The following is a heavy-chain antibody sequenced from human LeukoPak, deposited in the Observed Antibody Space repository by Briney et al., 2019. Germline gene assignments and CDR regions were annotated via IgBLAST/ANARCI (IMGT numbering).Heavy chain of an antibody. Sequence: GGSLRLSCTASGFTFSSYWMSWVRQAPGKGLEWVANIKQDGSEKDYVDSVKGRFTISRDNAQNSLYLQMNSLRAEDTAVYYCARGPYGDYIDAFDYWGQGTLVTVSS. V-gene: IGHV3-7*01. CDR2: IKQDGSEK. CDR1: GFTFSSYW. J-gene: IGHJ4*02. CDR3: ARGPYGDYIDAFDY. D-gene: IGHD4-17*01.